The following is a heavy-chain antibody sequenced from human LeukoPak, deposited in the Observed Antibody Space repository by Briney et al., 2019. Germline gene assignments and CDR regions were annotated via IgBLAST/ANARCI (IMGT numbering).Heavy chain of an antibody. CDR3: AREGDGRSGDVRAFDI. CDR1: GYTFTAYA. V-gene: IGHV1-18*01. CDR2: ITPYNGDT. Sequence: SVKVSCKASGYTFTAYAFSWVRQAPGQGLDWVGLITPYNGDTDYARKLQGRVTMTTDASTRTAYMELRSLRSDDTAVYYCAREGDGRSGDVRAFDIWGQGTMVTVSS. J-gene: IGHJ3*02. D-gene: IGHD3-16*01.